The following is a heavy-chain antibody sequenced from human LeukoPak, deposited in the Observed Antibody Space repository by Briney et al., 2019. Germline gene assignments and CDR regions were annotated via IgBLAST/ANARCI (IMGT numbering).Heavy chain of an antibody. CDR3: ARSPQQWELPDFDY. D-gene: IGHD1-26*01. Sequence: PGGSLRLSCAASGFTFEDYGMSWVRQAPGKGLEWVSGINWNGGSTGYADSVKGRFTISRDNAKNSLYLQMNSLRAEDTALYYCARSPQQWELPDFDYWGQGTLVTVSS. CDR2: INWNGGST. V-gene: IGHV3-20*04. CDR1: GFTFEDYG. J-gene: IGHJ4*02.